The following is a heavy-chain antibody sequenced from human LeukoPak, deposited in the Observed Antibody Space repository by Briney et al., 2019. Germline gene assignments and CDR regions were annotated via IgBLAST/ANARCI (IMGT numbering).Heavy chain of an antibody. Sequence: GGSLRLSCVASGFTFSSYAMSWVRQAPGKGLEWVSGISGSGGSTYYADSVKGRFTISRDNSKNTLYLQMNSLRAEDTAVYYCAKIPYYYDSSGSYYFDYWGQGTLVTVSS. D-gene: IGHD3-22*01. CDR2: ISGSGGST. J-gene: IGHJ4*02. V-gene: IGHV3-23*01. CDR3: AKIPYYYDSSGSYYFDY. CDR1: GFTFSSYA.